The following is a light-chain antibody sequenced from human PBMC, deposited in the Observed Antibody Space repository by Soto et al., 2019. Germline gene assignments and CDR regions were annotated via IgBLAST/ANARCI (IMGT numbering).Light chain of an antibody. Sequence: IVMTQSPVTLSVSPGEGATLSCRASQSVSSYLAWYQQKPGQAPRLLIYDASNRATGIPARFSGSGSGTDFTLTISSLEPEDFAVYYCQQRSNWPPFGGGTKVDI. V-gene: IGKV3-11*01. CDR2: DAS. J-gene: IGKJ4*01. CDR1: QSVSSY. CDR3: QQRSNWPP.